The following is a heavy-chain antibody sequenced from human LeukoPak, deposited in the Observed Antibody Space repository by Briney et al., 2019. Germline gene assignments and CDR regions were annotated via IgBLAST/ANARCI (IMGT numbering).Heavy chain of an antibody. CDR3: ARALHDEYGEFDH. D-gene: IGHD4-17*01. V-gene: IGHV3-48*01. CDR1: VFTFGIDI. J-gene: IGHJ4*02. CDR2: ISRSIGTV. Sequence: PGGALRLSCAASVFTFGIDIMNWGRQAPGRGGEWSSYISRSIGTVNYAASVQGRFTISRDNAINSMYLQMNSLRVEETAMYFCARALHDEYGEFDHWGRGTLVTVAS.